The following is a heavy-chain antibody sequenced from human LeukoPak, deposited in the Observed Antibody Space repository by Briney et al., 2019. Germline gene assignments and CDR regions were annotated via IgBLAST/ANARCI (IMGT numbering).Heavy chain of an antibody. CDR3: ARKAGGIVGATNFDY. Sequence: PGGSLRLSCAASGFTFSSYWMHWVRQAPGKGLVWVSRINSDGSSTSYADSVKGRFTISRDNAKNTLYLQMNSLRAEDTAVYYCARKAGGIVGATNFDYWGQGTLVTVSS. CDR1: GFTFSSYW. J-gene: IGHJ4*02. CDR2: INSDGSST. V-gene: IGHV3-74*01. D-gene: IGHD1-26*01.